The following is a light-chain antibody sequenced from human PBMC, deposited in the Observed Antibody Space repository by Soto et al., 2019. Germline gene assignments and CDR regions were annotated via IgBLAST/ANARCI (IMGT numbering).Light chain of an antibody. J-gene: IGKJ3*01. V-gene: IGKV2-28*01. CDR3: MQALQSPCT. Sequence: DIDITQSPLSLPVTPGEPASITCRSSQSLMHGNGYDYLDWYLQKPGHSPQLLIYLGSTRASGVPDRFSGSGSGTDFTLNISRVEAEDVGVYYCMQALQSPCTFGPGT. CDR1: QSLMHGNGYDY. CDR2: LGS.